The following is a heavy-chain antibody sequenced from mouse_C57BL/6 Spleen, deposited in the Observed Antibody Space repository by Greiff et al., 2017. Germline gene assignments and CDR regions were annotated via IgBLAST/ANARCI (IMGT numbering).Heavy chain of an antibody. CDR2: ISDGGSYT. CDR3: AGSNQSGFAY. V-gene: IGHV5-4*03. J-gene: IGHJ3*01. Sequence: EVKLVESGGGLVKPGGSLKLSCAASGFTFSSYAMSWVRQTPEKRLEWVATISDGGSYTYYPDNVKGRFTISRDNAKNNLYLQMSHLKSEDTAMYYCAGSNQSGFAYWGQGTLVTVSA. CDR1: GFTFSSYA. D-gene: IGHD1-1*01.